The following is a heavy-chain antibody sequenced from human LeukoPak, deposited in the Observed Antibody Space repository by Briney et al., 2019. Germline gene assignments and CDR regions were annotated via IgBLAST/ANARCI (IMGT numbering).Heavy chain of an antibody. D-gene: IGHD6-19*01. CDR3: ARGSPDDGYRSGSLYYYYGMDV. J-gene: IGHJ6*02. Sequence: GRSLRLSCAASGFTFSSYAMHWVRQAPGKGLEWVTVISYDGSNKYYADSVKGRFTISRDNSKNTLYLQMNSQRAEDTAVYYCARGSPDDGYRSGSLYYYYGMDVWGQGNTVTVSS. CDR2: ISYDGSNK. V-gene: IGHV3-30-3*01. CDR1: GFTFSSYA.